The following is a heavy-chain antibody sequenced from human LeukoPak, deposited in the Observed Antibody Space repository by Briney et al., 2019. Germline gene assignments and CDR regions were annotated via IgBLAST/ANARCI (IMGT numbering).Heavy chain of an antibody. J-gene: IGHJ4*02. CDR3: AKDRGLAHYFDY. V-gene: IGHV3-30*18. CDR1: GFSFSSYG. D-gene: IGHD3-10*01. Sequence: PGRSLRLSCAASGFSFSSYGMHWVRQAPGKGLEWVALISENGSNKYYADSVKGRFTLSRDNSKNTLDLQMNSLRAEDTAVYYCAKDRGLAHYFDYWGQGTLVNVSS. CDR2: ISENGSNK.